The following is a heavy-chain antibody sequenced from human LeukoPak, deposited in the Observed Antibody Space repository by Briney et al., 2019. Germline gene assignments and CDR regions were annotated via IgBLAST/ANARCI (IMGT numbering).Heavy chain of an antibody. D-gene: IGHD3-10*01. CDR2: VWYDGSNK. V-gene: IGHV3-33*01. CDR3: SRDRWFGDEDSFDI. J-gene: IGHJ3*02. CDR1: GFTFCTYG. Sequence: SGGSLRLSCAASGFTFCTYGMHWVPQAPGKGLWWVAVVWYDGSNKYYADSVKGRFTVSRDNSKNTLYLQMNSLRAEDTAIYYCSRDRWFGDEDSFDIWGQGTMVTVSS.